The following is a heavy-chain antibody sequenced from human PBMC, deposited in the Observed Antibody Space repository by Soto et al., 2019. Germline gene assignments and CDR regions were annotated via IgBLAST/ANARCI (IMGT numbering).Heavy chain of an antibody. CDR1: GGIFNRYS. V-gene: IGHV1-69*02. Sequence: QVQLVQSGAEVKKPGSSVKVSCKASGGIFNRYSVSWVRQAPGQGLEWMGRIIPLFGITNYAQKFQGRVMITADKPTNTAYMEVNGLRSEDTALYYCATFYGGDCTTTTCYGDFDYWGQGTLVTVTS. CDR3: ATFYGGDCTTTTCYGDFDY. D-gene: IGHD2-2*01. J-gene: IGHJ4*02. CDR2: IIPLFGIT.